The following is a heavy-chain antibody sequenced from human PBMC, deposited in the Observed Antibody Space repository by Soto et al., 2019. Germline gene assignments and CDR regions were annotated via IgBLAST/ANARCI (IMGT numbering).Heavy chain of an antibody. J-gene: IGHJ4*02. V-gene: IGHV3-72*01. CDR1: GFTLSDHY. CDR3: ARASTPDSTRYDY. Sequence: EVQLVESGGGLVQPGGSLRLSCAASGFTLSDHYLDWVRQAPGKGLEWVGRSRNRVKSFTTAYAASVRGRFTFSRDDSTHSLYLQMNSLKTDDTAVYYCARASTPDSTRYDYWGQGTLVTVSS. CDR2: SRNRVKSFTT. D-gene: IGHD3-3*01.